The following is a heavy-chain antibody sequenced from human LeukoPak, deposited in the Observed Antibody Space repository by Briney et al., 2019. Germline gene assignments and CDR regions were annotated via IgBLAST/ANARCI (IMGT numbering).Heavy chain of an antibody. CDR2: ISYDGSNK. V-gene: IGHV3-30*03. D-gene: IGHD1-26*01. CDR1: GFTFSSYG. CDR3: ARDRGSYSYYYYGMDV. J-gene: IGHJ6*02. Sequence: AGGSLRLSCAASGFTFSSYGMHWVRQAPGKGVEWVAVISYDGSNKYYADSVKGRFTISRDNSKNTLYLQMNSLRAEDTAVYYCARDRGSYSYYYYGMDVWGQGTTVTVSS.